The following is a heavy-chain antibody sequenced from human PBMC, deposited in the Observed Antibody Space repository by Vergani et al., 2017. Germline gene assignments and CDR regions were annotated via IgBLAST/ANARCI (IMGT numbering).Heavy chain of an antibody. Sequence: VQLVESGGGVVQPGRSLRLSCAASGFTFSSYNMNWVRQAPGKGLEWVSSISSSSSYIYYADSVKGRFTISRDNAKNSLYLQMNSLRAEDTAVYYCARAIVATPERRVVAFDIWGQGTMVTVSS. CDR2: ISSSSSYI. V-gene: IGHV3-21*01. J-gene: IGHJ3*02. CDR3: ARAIVATPERRVVAFDI. D-gene: IGHD5-12*01. CDR1: GFTFSSYN.